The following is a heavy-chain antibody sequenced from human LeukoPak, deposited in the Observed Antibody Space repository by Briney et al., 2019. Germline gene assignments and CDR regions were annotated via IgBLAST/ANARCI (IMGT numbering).Heavy chain of an antibody. V-gene: IGHV3-7*04. CDR3: ARGGFRFFAH. CDR2: IKEDGSEK. Sequence: GGSLRLSCAASGFTFSNYWMSWVRQAPGKGLEWVADIKEDGSEKYYVDSVKGRFTISRDNAKSSLYLQMNGLRAEDTAVYYCARGGFRFFAHWGQGTLVTVSS. J-gene: IGHJ5*02. D-gene: IGHD3-22*01. CDR1: GFTFSNYW.